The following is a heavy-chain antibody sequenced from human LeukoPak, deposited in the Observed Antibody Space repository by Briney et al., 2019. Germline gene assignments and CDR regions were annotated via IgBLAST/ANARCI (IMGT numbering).Heavy chain of an antibody. V-gene: IGHV3-21*01. CDR2: ISSSSSYI. Sequence: GGSLRLSCAASGFTFSSYSMNWVRQAPGKGLEWVSSISSSSSYIYYADSVKGRFTIFRDNAKNSLYLQMNSLRAEDTAVYYCARLANYYDSSGDGFDIWGQGTMVTVSS. CDR3: ARLANYYDSSGDGFDI. D-gene: IGHD3-22*01. CDR1: GFTFSSYS. J-gene: IGHJ3*02.